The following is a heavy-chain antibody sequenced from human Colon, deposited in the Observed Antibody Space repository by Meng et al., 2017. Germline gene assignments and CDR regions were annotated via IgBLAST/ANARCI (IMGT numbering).Heavy chain of an antibody. J-gene: IGHJ4*02. D-gene: IGHD1-26*01. CDR2: IRNKAYSYTT. CDR1: GFTFSDSY. CDR3: ATGSTFY. V-gene: IGHV3-72*01. Sequence: EVLLVESGGGLVQPGGSRRLSCAASGFTFSDSYMDWFRQAPGKGLEWVGRIRNKAYSYTTEYAASVKGRFTVSRDDLKNSVYLQMKNLKTEDTAVYYCATGSTFYWGRGTLVTVSS.